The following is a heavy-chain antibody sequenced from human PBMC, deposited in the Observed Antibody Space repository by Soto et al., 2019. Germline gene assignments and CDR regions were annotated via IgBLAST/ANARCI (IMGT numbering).Heavy chain of an antibody. CDR3: ARDGPYYYASRMDV. CDR1: GIPVSSNY. CDR2: LHSGGDT. J-gene: IGHJ6*02. Sequence: EVQLVESGGGLVQPGGSLRLSCVASGIPVSSNYMTWVRQAPGKGLEWVSVLHSGGDTYYANSVKGRFTISRHDSTNPLVLQMNSLTAEDTAVYYCARDGPYYYASRMDVWGQGTTVTVSS. V-gene: IGHV3-53*04. D-gene: IGHD3-10*01.